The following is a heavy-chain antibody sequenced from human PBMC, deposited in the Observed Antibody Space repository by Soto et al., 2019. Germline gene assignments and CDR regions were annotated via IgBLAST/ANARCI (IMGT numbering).Heavy chain of an antibody. CDR1: GFTFGDYA. CDR2: IRSKAYGGTT. V-gene: IGHV3-49*04. CDR3: TRDVPPLPPSDYYGMDV. J-gene: IGHJ6*02. Sequence: GGSLRLSCTTSGFTFGDYAMTWVRQAPGKGLEWVGFIRSKAYGGTTEFAASVRGRFSISRDDSKSIAYLQMNSLRTEDTGLYYCTRDVPPLPPSDYYGMDVWGQGTTVTVSS.